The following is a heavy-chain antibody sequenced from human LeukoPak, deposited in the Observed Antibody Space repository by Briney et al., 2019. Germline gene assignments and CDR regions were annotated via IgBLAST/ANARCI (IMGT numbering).Heavy chain of an antibody. CDR1: GYTFTSYD. CDR2: MNSNSGNT. V-gene: IGHV1-8*01. Sequence: ASVKVSCKASGYTFTSYDINWVRQATGQGLEGMGWMNSNSGNTGYAQKFQGRVTMTRNTSISTAYMELSSLRSGDTAVYYCARDFLAAAGTTWGQGTLVTVSS. CDR3: ARDFLAAAGTT. J-gene: IGHJ4*02. D-gene: IGHD6-13*01.